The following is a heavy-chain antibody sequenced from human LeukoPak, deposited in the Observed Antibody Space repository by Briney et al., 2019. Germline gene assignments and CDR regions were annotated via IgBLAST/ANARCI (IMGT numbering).Heavy chain of an antibody. CDR1: GGSFSGYY. J-gene: IGHJ5*02. D-gene: IGHD6-13*01. CDR3: ARGFSGSSWYIVNWFDP. CDR2: INHSGST. Sequence: PSETLSLTCAVYGGSFSGYYWSWIRQPPGKGLEWIGEINHSGSTNYNPSLKSRVTISVDTSKNQLSLKLSSVTAADTAVYYCARGFSGSSWYIVNWFDPWGQGTLVTVSS. V-gene: IGHV4-34*01.